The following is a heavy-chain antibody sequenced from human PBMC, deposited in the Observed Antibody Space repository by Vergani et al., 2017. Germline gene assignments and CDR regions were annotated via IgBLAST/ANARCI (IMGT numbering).Heavy chain of an antibody. D-gene: IGHD3-3*01. CDR1: GGSISSGGYS. V-gene: IGHV4-30-2*01. J-gene: IGHJ3*02. CDR3: ARDLSRITIFGGYPGGAFDI. CDR2: IYHSGST. Sequence: QLQLQESGSGLVKPSQTLSLTCAVSGGSISSGGYSWSWIRQPPGKGLEWIGYIYHSGSTYYNPSLKSRVTISVDRSKNQFSLKLSSVTAADTAVYYCARDLSRITIFGGYPGGAFDIWGQGTMVTVSS.